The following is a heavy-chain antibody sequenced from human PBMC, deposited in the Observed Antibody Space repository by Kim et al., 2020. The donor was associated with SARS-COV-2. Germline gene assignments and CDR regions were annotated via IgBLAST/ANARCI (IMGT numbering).Heavy chain of an antibody. J-gene: IGHJ3*01. CDR1: GFNIKTYA. CDR2: ITYDGTNK. V-gene: IGHV3-30*04. Sequence: GGSLRLSCAASGFNIKTYAMNWVRQAPGKGLEWVAGITYDGTNKYYADSVKGRFTIARDNSQNTLSLQMDSLRPEDTAIYYCARENNAFDVWGQGTLVTVSS. CDR3: ARENNAFDV.